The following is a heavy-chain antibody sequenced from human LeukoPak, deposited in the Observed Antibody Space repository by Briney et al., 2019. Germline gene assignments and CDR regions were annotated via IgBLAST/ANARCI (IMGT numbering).Heavy chain of an antibody. D-gene: IGHD2-15*01. J-gene: IGHJ4*02. V-gene: IGHV3-23*01. Sequence: GGSLRLSCAASGFTFSRYAMSWVLQAPGKGLEWVSEISGSGGSTDYADSVKGRSTISRDNFKNTLHLQMNSLRAEDTDLYYCAKGLSSGGSHYSAVDYWGQGTLVTVSS. CDR3: AKGLSSGGSHYSAVDY. CDR1: GFTFSRYA. CDR2: ISGSGGST.